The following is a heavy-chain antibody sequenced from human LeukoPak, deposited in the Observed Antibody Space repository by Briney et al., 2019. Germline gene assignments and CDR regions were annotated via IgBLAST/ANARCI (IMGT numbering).Heavy chain of an antibody. CDR2: ISSSSSYI. Sequence: GGSLRLSCAASGFTFSSYSMNWVRQAPGKGLEWVSSISSSSSYIYYADSVKGRFTISRDNAKNSLYLQMNSLRAEDTAVYYCARDERQVGYDILTGPMDVWGKGTTVTISS. D-gene: IGHD3-9*01. J-gene: IGHJ6*04. CDR1: GFTFSSYS. CDR3: ARDERQVGYDILTGPMDV. V-gene: IGHV3-21*01.